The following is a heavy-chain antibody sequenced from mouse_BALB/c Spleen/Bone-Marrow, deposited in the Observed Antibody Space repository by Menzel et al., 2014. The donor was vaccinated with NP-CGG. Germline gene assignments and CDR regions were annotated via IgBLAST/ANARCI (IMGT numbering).Heavy chain of an antibody. CDR3: AGITTVHY. D-gene: IGHD1-1*01. Sequence: EVQRVESGGGLVKPGGSLKLSCATSGFTFGGYAMSWVRQTPEKRLEWVASISSGGTTYYPDSVKGRFTISRDNARNILYLQMSSLRSEDTAMYYCAGITTVHYWGQGTSVTVSS. CDR2: ISSGGTT. J-gene: IGHJ4*01. CDR1: GFTFGGYA. V-gene: IGHV5-6-5*01.